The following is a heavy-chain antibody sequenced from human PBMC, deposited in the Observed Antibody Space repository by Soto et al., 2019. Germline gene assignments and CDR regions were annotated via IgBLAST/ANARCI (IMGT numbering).Heavy chain of an antibody. J-gene: IGHJ6*02. Sequence: PGGSLRLSCAASGFTFNDYNMNWVRQAPGKGLEWVAYIRSTSTSIHYADSVRGRFTLSRDSAKNSLYLQMNSLRDEATAVYYCVRESLTVTPRVGFSYGMDVWGQGTTVTVYS. D-gene: IGHD3-16*01. CDR3: VRESLTVTPRVGFSYGMDV. CDR2: IRSTSTSI. V-gene: IGHV3-48*02. CDR1: GFTFNDYN.